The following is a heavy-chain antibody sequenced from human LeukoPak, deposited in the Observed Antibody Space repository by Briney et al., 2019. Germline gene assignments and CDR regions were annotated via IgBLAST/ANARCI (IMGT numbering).Heavy chain of an antibody. CDR3: ARADYVASGYDY. CDR2: IYSGGST. V-gene: IGHV3-66*01. J-gene: IGHJ4*02. CDR1: GFTVSSNY. Sequence: PGGSLRLSCAASGFTVSSNYMSWVRQAPGKGLEWVSVIYSGGSTYYADSVKGRFTISRDNSKNTLYLQMNSLRAEDTAVYYCARADYVASGYDYWGQGTLVTVSS. D-gene: IGHD1-26*01.